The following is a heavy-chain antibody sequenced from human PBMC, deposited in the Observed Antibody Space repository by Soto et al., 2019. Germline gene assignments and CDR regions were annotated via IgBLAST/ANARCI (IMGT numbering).Heavy chain of an antibody. D-gene: IGHD6-13*01. J-gene: IGHJ4*02. CDR1: GYTFTSYD. V-gene: IGHV1-8*01. CDR3: AYLAAAGTGSVDY. CDR2: MNPNSGNT. Sequence: ASVKVSFKASGYTFTSYDINWVRQATGQGLEWMGWMNPNSGNTGYAQKFQGRVTMTRNTSISTAYMELSSLRSEDTAVYYCAYLAAAGTGSVDYWGQGTLVTVSS.